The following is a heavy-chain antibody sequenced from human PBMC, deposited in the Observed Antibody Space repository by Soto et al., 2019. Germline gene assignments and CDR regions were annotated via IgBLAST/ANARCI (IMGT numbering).Heavy chain of an antibody. CDR3: SRARVYAHNPHYYYYYGMDV. CDR2: INPSGGST. Sequence: GASVKVSCKASGYTFTSYYMHWVRQAPGQGLEWMGIINPSGGSTSYAQKFQGRVTMTRDTSTSTVYMELSSLRSEDTAVYYCSRARVYAHNPHYYYYYGMDVWGQGTTVTVSS. CDR1: GYTFTSYY. D-gene: IGHD2-8*01. J-gene: IGHJ6*02. V-gene: IGHV1-46*01.